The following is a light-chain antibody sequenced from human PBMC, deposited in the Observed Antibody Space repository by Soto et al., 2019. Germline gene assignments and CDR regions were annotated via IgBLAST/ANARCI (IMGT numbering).Light chain of an antibody. CDR2: EVS. CDR1: SSDVGGYNF. J-gene: IGLJ3*02. V-gene: IGLV2-14*01. Sequence: QSALTQPASVSGSPGQSITMSSTGTSSDVGGYNFVSWYQQHPGKAPRLIIYEVSSRPSGVSYRFSGSKSGNTASLTISGLQAEDEADYYCSSYTLRNTLVLFGGGTKLTVL. CDR3: SSYTLRNTLVL.